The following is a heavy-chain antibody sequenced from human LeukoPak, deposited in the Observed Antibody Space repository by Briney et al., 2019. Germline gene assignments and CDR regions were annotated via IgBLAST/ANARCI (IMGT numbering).Heavy chain of an antibody. V-gene: IGHV3-48*01. Sequence: PGGSLRLSCAASGFIFSSYSMNWVRQAPGKGLEWVSYISSSSSTMYYAASVKGRFSISRDNAQNLLYLQMNSLRAEDTAVYYCVRDHHRRLYDSQARDTFDIWGQGTMVTVSS. J-gene: IGHJ3*02. D-gene: IGHD3-22*01. CDR3: VRDHHRRLYDSQARDTFDI. CDR2: ISSSSSTM. CDR1: GFIFSSYS.